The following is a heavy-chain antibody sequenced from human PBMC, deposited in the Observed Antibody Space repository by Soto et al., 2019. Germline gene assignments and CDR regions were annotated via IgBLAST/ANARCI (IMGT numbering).Heavy chain of an antibody. CDR2: ISSGTTYF. Sequence: VQLVESGGGLVKPGGSLTLSCAASGFTFSISTMNWVRQAPGKRLEWVSSISSGTTYFYYADSVKGRFSISRDNAKHSLYLQMNSLRVEDTAVYYCARGDGTGLHSSGWSPRFWGQGPLVTVSS. CDR1: GFTFSIST. D-gene: IGHD6-13*01. CDR3: ARGDGTGLHSSGWSPRF. V-gene: IGHV3-21*01. J-gene: IGHJ4*02.